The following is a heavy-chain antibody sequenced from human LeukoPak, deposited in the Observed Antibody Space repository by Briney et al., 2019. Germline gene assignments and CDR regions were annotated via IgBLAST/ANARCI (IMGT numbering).Heavy chain of an antibody. CDR2: ISPNSGGT. CDR1: GYTFTDYY. CDR3: ARGVSGYFYLFDC. D-gene: IGHD3-22*01. V-gene: IGHV1-2*02. J-gene: IGHJ4*02. Sequence: ASVKVSCKASGYTFTDYYMHWVRQAPGQGLEWMGWISPNSGGTNSAQKFQGRVTMTRDTSISTGYMELSRLRSDDTAVYYCARGVSGYFYLFDCWGQGTLVTVSS.